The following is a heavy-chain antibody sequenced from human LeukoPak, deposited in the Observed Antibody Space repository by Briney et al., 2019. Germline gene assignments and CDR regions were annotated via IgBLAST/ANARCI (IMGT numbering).Heavy chain of an antibody. Sequence: ASVKVSCKASGGTFSSYAISWVRQAPGQGLEWMGGIIPIFGTANYAQKFQGRVTITADESTSTAYMELSSLRSEDTAVYYCARQGAYSSAIGMGYWGQGTLVTVSS. CDR1: GGTFSSYA. V-gene: IGHV1-69*13. CDR2: IIPIFGTA. CDR3: ARQGAYSSAIGMGY. J-gene: IGHJ4*02. D-gene: IGHD6-19*01.